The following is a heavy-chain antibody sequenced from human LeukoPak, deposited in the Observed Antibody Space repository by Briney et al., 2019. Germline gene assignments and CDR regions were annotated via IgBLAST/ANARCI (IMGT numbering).Heavy chain of an antibody. CDR1: GYSISSGYY. V-gene: IGHV4-38-2*02. CDR2: IYHSGST. CDR3: ARAGNSYGLFDY. Sequence: SETLSLTCTVSGYSISSGYYWGWIRQPPGKGLEWIGSIYHSGSTYYNPSLKSRVTISVDTSKNQFSLKLSSVTAADTAVYYCARAGNSYGLFDYWGQGTLVTVSS. J-gene: IGHJ4*02. D-gene: IGHD5-18*01.